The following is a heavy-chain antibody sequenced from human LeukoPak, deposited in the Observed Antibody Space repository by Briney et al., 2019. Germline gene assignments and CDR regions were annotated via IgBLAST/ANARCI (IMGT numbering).Heavy chain of an antibody. Sequence: GGSLRLSCAASGFTFSSYAMSWVRQAPGKGLEWVSFISGSGGSTYYADSVKGRFTISRDNAKNSLYLQMNGLRGEDTAVYYCARAYEYSSGWFRNDYWGQGTLVTVSS. D-gene: IGHD6-19*01. V-gene: IGHV3-23*01. CDR1: GFTFSSYA. CDR3: ARAYEYSSGWFRNDY. CDR2: ISGSGGST. J-gene: IGHJ4*02.